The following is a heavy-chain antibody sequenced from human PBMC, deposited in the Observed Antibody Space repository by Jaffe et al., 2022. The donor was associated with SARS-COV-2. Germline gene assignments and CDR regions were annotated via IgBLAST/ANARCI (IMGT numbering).Heavy chain of an antibody. Sequence: EVQLVESGGGLVQPGRSLRLSCVGSGFTLDDHALHWVRQGPGRGLEWVAGISRSSGGTGYADSVKGRFTVSRDNARNSLYLQMDSLRVEDTAFYYCGKDIRPGGLDYWGQGILVTVSS. CDR2: ISRSSGGT. CDR3: GKDIRPGGLDY. CDR1: GFTLDDHA. J-gene: IGHJ4*02. D-gene: IGHD2-15*01. V-gene: IGHV3-9*01.